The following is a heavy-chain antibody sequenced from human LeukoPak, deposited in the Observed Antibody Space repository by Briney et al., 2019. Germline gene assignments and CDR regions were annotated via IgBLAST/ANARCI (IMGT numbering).Heavy chain of an antibody. Sequence: SQTLSLTCTVSGGSISSGGYYWSWIRQPPGKGLEWIGYIHHSGSTYYNPSLKSRVTISVDRSKNQFSLKLSSVTAADTAVYYCARMYSSSFYFDYWGQGTLVTVSS. CDR2: IHHSGST. CDR3: ARMYSSSFYFDY. CDR1: GGSISSGGYY. V-gene: IGHV4-30-2*01. J-gene: IGHJ4*02. D-gene: IGHD6-6*01.